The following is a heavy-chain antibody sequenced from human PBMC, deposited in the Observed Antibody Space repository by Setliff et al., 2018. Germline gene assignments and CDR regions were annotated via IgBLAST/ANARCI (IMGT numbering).Heavy chain of an antibody. CDR3: ARHRRDSSGNYFVGLYYFDY. V-gene: IGHV4-59*08. D-gene: IGHD3-22*01. Sequence: SETLSLTCSGSGASITSYYWSWIRQPPGKGLEWLAYIHNNGRIKYNPALKSRVTISLDTSKNQFSLRLSSLTAADTAVDYCARHRRDSSGNYFVGLYYFDYWGQGTPVTVSS. CDR1: GASITSYY. CDR2: IHNNGRI. J-gene: IGHJ4*02.